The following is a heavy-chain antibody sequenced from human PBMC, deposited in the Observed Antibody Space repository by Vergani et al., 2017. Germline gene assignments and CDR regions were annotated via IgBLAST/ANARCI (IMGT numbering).Heavy chain of an antibody. CDR1: GYTFTSYG. Sequence: QVQLVQSGAEVKKPGASVKVSCKASGYTFTSYGISWVRQAPGQGLECMGWISAYNGNTNYAQKFQGRVTMTMDTSISTAYMELSRLRSDDTAVYYCARVLAARPDGDYWGQGTLVTVSS. CDR3: ARVLAARPDGDY. CDR2: ISAYNGNT. J-gene: IGHJ4*02. V-gene: IGHV1-18*04. D-gene: IGHD6-6*01.